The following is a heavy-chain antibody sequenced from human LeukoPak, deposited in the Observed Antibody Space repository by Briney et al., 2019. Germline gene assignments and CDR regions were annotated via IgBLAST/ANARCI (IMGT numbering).Heavy chain of an antibody. Sequence: PSETLSLTCTVSGGSISVGSHYWNWIRRPAGKGLEWTGRIYSSGATNYNPSLKSRVTISVDTSKNQFSLKLSSVTAADTAVYYCARHRTYNWNYGGYFDYWGQGTLVTVSS. V-gene: IGHV4-61*02. CDR3: ARHRTYNWNYGGYFDY. CDR2: IYSSGAT. CDR1: GGSISVGSHY. D-gene: IGHD1-7*01. J-gene: IGHJ4*02.